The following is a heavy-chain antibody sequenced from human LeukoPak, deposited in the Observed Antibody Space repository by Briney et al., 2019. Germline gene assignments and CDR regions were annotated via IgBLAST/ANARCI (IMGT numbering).Heavy chain of an antibody. D-gene: IGHD6-19*01. Sequence: GGSLRLSCAGSGFTFSTYSMTWVRQGPGKGLEWVSSIYNSGSKTFYADSVKGRFTISRDNSKNTVHLQMNSLRVEDTAVYYCAKDVVPDSGWDLDYWGQGTLVTVSS. CDR3: AKDVVPDSGWDLDY. V-gene: IGHV3-23*01. J-gene: IGHJ4*02. CDR1: GFTFSTYS. CDR2: IYNSGSKT.